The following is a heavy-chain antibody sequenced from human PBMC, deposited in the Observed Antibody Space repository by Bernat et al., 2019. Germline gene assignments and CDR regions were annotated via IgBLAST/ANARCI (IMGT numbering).Heavy chain of an antibody. CDR3: GKTINDQKFKGRFTMNEDTLTDHASVGLGGLRSEQRAVYYCATSRVGFGDPLDAFDI. D-gene: IGHD3-22*01. Sequence: QVQLVQSGAEAKKPGASVKVSCKVSGYTLTELSMHWVRQAPGKGLEWMGGFDPEDGETIYAQKFQGRVTMTEDTSTDTAYMELSSLRSEETAVYYCGKTINDQKFKGRFTMNEDTLTDHASVGLGGLRSEQRAVYYCATSRVGFGDPLDAFDIWGQGTMVTVSS. J-gene: IGHJ3*02. V-gene: IGHV1-24*01. CDR1: GYTLTELS. CDR2: FDPEDGET.